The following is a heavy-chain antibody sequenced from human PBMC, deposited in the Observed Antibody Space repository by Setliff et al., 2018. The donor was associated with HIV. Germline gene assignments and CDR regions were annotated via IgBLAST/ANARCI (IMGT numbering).Heavy chain of an antibody. CDR1: GGSLSSDNW. J-gene: IGHJ4*02. CDR3: ARARSDWYNVRPYYFDL. Sequence: PSETLSLTCAVSGGSLSSDNWWTWVRQPPGKGLEWIGEIYHTEYTNYSPSLKSRVSMSVDKSKNQFSLTLSSVTAADTAVYYCARARSDWYNVRPYYFDLWGQGTPVTVSS. V-gene: IGHV4-4*02. CDR2: IYHTEYT. D-gene: IGHD6-19*01.